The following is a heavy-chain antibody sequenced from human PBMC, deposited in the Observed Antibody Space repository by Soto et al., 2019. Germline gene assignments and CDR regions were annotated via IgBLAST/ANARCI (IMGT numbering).Heavy chain of an antibody. CDR3: ARSYDSSGYYPGSFDY. D-gene: IGHD3-22*01. Sequence: EVQLVETGGGLIQPGGSLRLSCAASGFNITNNYMSWVRQAPGKGLEWVSFIYSGGSIYYEDSVKGRFSISRDISKNTLFLQMNSLRAEDTAVYYWARSYDSSGYYPGSFDYGAQGTLVTVSS. J-gene: IGHJ4*02. V-gene: IGHV3-53*02. CDR1: GFNITNNY. CDR2: IYSGGSI.